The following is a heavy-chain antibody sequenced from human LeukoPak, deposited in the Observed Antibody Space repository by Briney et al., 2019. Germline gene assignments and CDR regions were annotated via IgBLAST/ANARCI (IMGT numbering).Heavy chain of an antibody. CDR2: FAGSDTTK. J-gene: IGHJ5*02. Sequence: GGSLRLSCAASGFAFGAYEMNWVRQAPGKGLEWVAYFAGSDTTKYYADSVRGRFTISRDNAKKTMYLQMNSLRPEDTALDCDTSPGYHLDAWGQGTLVTVSS. D-gene: IGHD3-9*01. V-gene: IGHV3-48*03. CDR1: GFAFGAYE. CDR3: TSPGYHLDA.